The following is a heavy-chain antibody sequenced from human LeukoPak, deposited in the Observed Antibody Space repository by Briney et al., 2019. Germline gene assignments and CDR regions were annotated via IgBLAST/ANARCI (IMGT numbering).Heavy chain of an antibody. CDR2: IYYSGST. CDR1: GGSISSGDYY. Sequence: SQTLSLTCTVSGGSISSGDYYWSWIRQPPGKGLEWIGYIYYSGSTYYNPSLKSRVTISVDTSKNQFSLKLSSVTAADTAVYYCARGDYYDSSGYYGIDYWGQGTLVTVSS. J-gene: IGHJ4*02. D-gene: IGHD3-22*01. V-gene: IGHV4-30-4*01. CDR3: ARGDYYDSSGYYGIDY.